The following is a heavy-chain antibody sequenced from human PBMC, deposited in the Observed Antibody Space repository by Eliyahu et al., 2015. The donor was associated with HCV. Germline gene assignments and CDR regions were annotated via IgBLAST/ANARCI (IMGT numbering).Heavy chain of an antibody. J-gene: IGHJ6*02. V-gene: IGHV1-69*01. Sequence: QVQLVQSGAEVKKPGSSVKVSCKASGGTFSSYGVTWVRQAPGQGLEWVGGFTPVVGTTNYAQKFQGRITMTADVSARTVYMELRSLRSDDTAVYFCAREGRTDSEYFYAMDVWGQGTTVTVSS. CDR2: FTPVVGTT. CDR3: AREGRTDSEYFYAMDV. CDR1: GGTFSSYG. D-gene: IGHD1-14*01.